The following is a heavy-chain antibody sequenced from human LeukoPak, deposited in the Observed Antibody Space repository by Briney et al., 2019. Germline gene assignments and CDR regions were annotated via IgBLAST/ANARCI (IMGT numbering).Heavy chain of an antibody. Sequence: PSETLSLTCAVYGGSFNGYTWSWIRQPPGKGLEWIGDVNHSGQSSYRSSLNSRVTISVDTSKDQFSLRLTSVTAADTAVYYCARRPDGFDCWGQGTMVTVSS. V-gene: IGHV4-34*01. CDR1: GGSFNGYT. CDR3: ARRPDGFDC. J-gene: IGHJ3*01. CDR2: VNHSGQS.